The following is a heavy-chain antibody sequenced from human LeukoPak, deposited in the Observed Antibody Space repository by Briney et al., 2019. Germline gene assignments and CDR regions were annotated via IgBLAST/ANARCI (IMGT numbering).Heavy chain of an antibody. D-gene: IGHD2-21*02. CDR3: ARGPLAYCGGDCYHDY. V-gene: IGHV3-48*02. CDR1: GFTFSSYS. J-gene: IGHJ4*02. Sequence: GGSLRLSCAASGFTFSSYSMNWVRQAPGEGLEWVSYISSSSSTIYYADSVKGRFTISRVNAKNSLYLQMNSLRDEDTAVYYCARGPLAYCGGDCYHDYWGQGTLVTVSS. CDR2: ISSSSSTI.